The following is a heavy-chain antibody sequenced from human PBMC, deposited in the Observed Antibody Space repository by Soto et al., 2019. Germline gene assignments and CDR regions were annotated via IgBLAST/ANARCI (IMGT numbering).Heavy chain of an antibody. CDR3: ARDPGGYSSGWYPGWFDP. CDR1: GYTFTSYD. J-gene: IGHJ5*02. D-gene: IGHD6-19*01. V-gene: IGHV1-8*01. Sequence: ASVKVSCKASGYTFTSYDINWVRQATGQGLEWMGWMNPNSGNTGYAQKFQGRVTMTRNTSISTAYMELSSLRSEDTAVYYCARDPGGYSSGWYPGWFDPWGQGTLVTVSS. CDR2: MNPNSGNT.